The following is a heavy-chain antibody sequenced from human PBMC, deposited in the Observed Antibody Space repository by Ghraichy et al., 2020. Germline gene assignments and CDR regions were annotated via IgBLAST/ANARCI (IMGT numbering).Heavy chain of an antibody. Sequence: SETLSLICTVSGGSISSKSNCWGWIRQPPGKGLEWIGSIYYDGGIYYNQSLKSRVTISRNTPKNQFSLKLSSVIAADTAVYYCARLIYSTKYIESWGQGTLLNVSS. D-gene: IGHD6-13*01. J-gene: IGHJ5*01. V-gene: IGHV4-39*07. CDR2: IYYDGGI. CDR3: ARLIYSTKYIES. CDR1: GGSISSKSNC.